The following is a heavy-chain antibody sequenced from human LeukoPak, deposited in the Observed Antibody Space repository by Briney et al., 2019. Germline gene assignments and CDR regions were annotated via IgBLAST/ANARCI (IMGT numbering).Heavy chain of an antibody. CDR3: ARFRRRDHFDY. CDR1: GFTFSSYW. CDR2: IKQDGSQK. V-gene: IGHV3-7*01. J-gene: IGHJ4*02. Sequence: GGSLRLSCAASGFTFSSYWMSWVRQAPGKGLEWVANIKQDGSQKYYLDSVKGRFTISRDNAKNSLYLQMNSLRAEDTAVYYCARFRRRDHFDYWGQGTLVTVSS.